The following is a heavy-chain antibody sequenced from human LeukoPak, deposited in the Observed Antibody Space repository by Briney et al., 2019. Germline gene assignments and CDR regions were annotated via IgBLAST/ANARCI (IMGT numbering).Heavy chain of an antibody. CDR1: GFTFSSYG. J-gene: IGHJ4*02. D-gene: IGHD1-1*01. Sequence: GGSLRLSCAASGFTFSSYGMSWVRQAPGKGLEWVSFMEYDGSNKYYADSVKGRFTISRDSSKNMVYLQMNSLRAEDTAVYYCARLETTPYYFDYWGQGTLVTVSS. CDR3: ARLETTPYYFDY. CDR2: MEYDGSNK. V-gene: IGHV3-30*03.